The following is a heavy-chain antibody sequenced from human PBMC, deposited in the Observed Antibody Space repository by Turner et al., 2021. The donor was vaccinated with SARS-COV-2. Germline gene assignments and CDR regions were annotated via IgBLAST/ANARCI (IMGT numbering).Heavy chain of an antibody. CDR1: GCSILSSSYY. CDR3: ARHWEVAAAAYLARFDP. Sequence: QLQLQESGPGLVKPSENLSLTCTVPGCSILSSSYYCVWIGQPPGKGLEWIGSISYIGSTYNNPSLKSRVTISVDTSKNHFSLKLSSLTAADTAVYYLARHWEVAAAAYLARFDPWGQGTLVTVSS. V-gene: IGHV4-39*01. D-gene: IGHD6-13*01. CDR2: ISYIGST. J-gene: IGHJ5*02.